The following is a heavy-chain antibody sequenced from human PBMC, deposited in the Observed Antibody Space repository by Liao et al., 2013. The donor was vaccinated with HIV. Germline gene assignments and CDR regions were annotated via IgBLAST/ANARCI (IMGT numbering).Heavy chain of an antibody. V-gene: IGHV4-4*07. J-gene: IGHJ5*02. CDR3: ARDAYFDWDNWFDP. CDR1: GGSISSYY. Sequence: QVQLQESGPGLVKPSETLSLTCTVSGGSISSYYWSWIRQPAGKGLEWIGRIYISGSTNYNPSLKSRVTMSVDTSKNQFSLKLSSVTAADTAVYYCARDAYFDWDNWFDPWGQGTLVTVSS. D-gene: IGHD3-9*01. CDR2: IYISGST.